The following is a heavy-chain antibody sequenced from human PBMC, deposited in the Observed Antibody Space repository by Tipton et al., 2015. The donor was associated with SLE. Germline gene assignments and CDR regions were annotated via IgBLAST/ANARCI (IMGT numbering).Heavy chain of an antibody. CDR3: ARDPLFDYGMDV. V-gene: IGHV3-48*02. Sequence: SLRLSCAASGFTFSSYSMNWVRQAPGKGLEWVSSISSSSSTIYYADSVKGRFTISRDNAKNSLYLQMNSLRDEDTAVYYCARDPLFDYGMDVWGQGTTVTVSS. CDR1: GFTFSSYS. D-gene: IGHD3-10*02. CDR2: ISSSSSTI. J-gene: IGHJ6*02.